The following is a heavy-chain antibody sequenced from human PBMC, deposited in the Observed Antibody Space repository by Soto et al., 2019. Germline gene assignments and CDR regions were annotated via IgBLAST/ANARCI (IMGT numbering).Heavy chain of an antibody. Sequence: SETLSLSCAVYGGSFSGDYWSWIRQPPGKGLEWIGEINHSGSTNYNPSLKSRVTISVDTSKNQFSLKLSSVSPADTAVYYCARGGGYSFGYRPPFDYWGQGTLITVS. CDR2: INHSGST. D-gene: IGHD5-18*01. CDR3: ARGGGYSFGYRPPFDY. V-gene: IGHV4-34*01. CDR1: GGSFSGDY. J-gene: IGHJ4*02.